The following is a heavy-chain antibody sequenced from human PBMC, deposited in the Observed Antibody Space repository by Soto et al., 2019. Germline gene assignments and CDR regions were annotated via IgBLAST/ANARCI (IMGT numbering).Heavy chain of an antibody. V-gene: IGHV3-23*01. Sequence: GGSLRLSCAASGFTFSVYAMSWVRQAPGKGLEWVSVISNSGDNTYYADSVKGRCTISRDNSKNTLFLEMNSLRAEDTAVYYCAKQQNRYSSGWYFDYWGQGTLVTVSS. CDR3: AKQQNRYSSGWYFDY. CDR2: ISNSGDNT. D-gene: IGHD6-19*01. CDR1: GFTFSVYA. J-gene: IGHJ4*02.